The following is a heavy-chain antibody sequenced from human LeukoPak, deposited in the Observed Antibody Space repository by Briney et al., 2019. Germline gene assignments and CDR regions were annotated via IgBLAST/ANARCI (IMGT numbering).Heavy chain of an antibody. Sequence: SETLSLTCTVSGDSISSTTYSWGWIRQPPGKGLEWIGSIYYSGSTYYNPSLKSRVTISIDTSKNQFSLKLTSVTAADTAVFYCARHAVTTTFDYWGQGTLVNVSS. J-gene: IGHJ4*02. V-gene: IGHV4-39*01. CDR2: IYYSGST. CDR3: ARHAVTTTFDY. D-gene: IGHD4-17*01. CDR1: GDSISSTTYS.